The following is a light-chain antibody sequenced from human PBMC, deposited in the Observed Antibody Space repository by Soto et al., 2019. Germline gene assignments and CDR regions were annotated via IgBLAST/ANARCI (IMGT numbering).Light chain of an antibody. Sequence: QSVLPQPASVTGSPGQSITISCTGTSSDVGGYNYVSWYQQHPGKAPKLMIYDVSNRPSGGSNRFSGSKSGNTASLTISGLQAEDEADYYCSSYTSSSTLYVFGTGTKVTVL. V-gene: IGLV2-14*01. CDR2: DVS. CDR1: SSDVGGYNY. CDR3: SSYTSSSTLYV. J-gene: IGLJ1*01.